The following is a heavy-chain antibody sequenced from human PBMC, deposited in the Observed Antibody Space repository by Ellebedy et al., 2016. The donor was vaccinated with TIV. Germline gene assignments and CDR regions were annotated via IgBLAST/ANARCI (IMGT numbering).Heavy chain of an antibody. CDR2: INPSGGST. D-gene: IGHD3-3*01. CDR3: ARMSGYYYFDY. Sequence: ASVKVSXXASGYTFTSYYMHWVRQAPGQGLEWMGIINPSGGSTSYAQKFQGRVTMTRDTSTSTVYMELSSLRSEDTAVYYCARMSGYYYFDYWGQGTLVTVSS. J-gene: IGHJ4*02. V-gene: IGHV1-46*01. CDR1: GYTFTSYY.